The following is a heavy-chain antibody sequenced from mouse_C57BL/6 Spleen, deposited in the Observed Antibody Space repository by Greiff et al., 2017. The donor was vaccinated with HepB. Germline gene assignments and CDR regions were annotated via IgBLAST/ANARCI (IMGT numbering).Heavy chain of an antibody. CDR1: GYSFTGYF. D-gene: IGHD2-2*01. V-gene: IGHV1-20*01. CDR3: ARELWLRYYFDY. Sequence: EVQLQQSGPELVKPGDSVKISCKASGYSFTGYFMNWVMQSHGKSLEWIGRINPYNGDTFYNQKFKGKATLTVDKSSSTAHMELRSLTSEDSAVYYCARELWLRYYFDYWGQGTTLTVSS. CDR2: INPYNGDT. J-gene: IGHJ2*01.